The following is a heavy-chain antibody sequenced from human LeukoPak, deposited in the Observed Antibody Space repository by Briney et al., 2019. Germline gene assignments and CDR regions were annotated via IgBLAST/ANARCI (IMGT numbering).Heavy chain of an antibody. Sequence: GGSLRLSCAASGLPFSRHVMHWVRQAPGRVLEWVAMIRSDGINNHYAGSVKGRFIISRDNSKRTVYLQMNSLRTEDTALYFCATRPSATDWGPFDFWGQGTLVTVSS. CDR2: IRSDGINN. V-gene: IGHV3-30*02. CDR1: GLPFSRHV. D-gene: IGHD7-27*01. J-gene: IGHJ4*02. CDR3: ATRPSATDWGPFDF.